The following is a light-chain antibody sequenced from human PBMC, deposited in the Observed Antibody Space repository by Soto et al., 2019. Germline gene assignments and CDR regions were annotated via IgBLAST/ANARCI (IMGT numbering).Light chain of an antibody. CDR1: SSDVGGYNY. J-gene: IGLJ1*01. Sequence: QSALTQPASVSGSPGQSITISCTGTSSDVGGYNYVSWYQQHPGKAPKLMIYEVSNRPSGVSNRFSGSKSGNTASLTIPGLQAEDEADYYCTSYTSSITYVFXTGTKVTVL. CDR2: EVS. CDR3: TSYTSSITYV. V-gene: IGLV2-14*01.